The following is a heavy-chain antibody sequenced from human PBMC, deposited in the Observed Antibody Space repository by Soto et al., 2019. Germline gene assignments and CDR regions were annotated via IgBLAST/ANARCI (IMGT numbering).Heavy chain of an antibody. Sequence: SETLSLTCTVSGGSISSSSYYWGWIRQPPGKGLEWIGSIYYSGSTYYNPSLKSRVTISVDTSKNQFSLKLSSVTAADTAVYYCARLSYYYGMDVWGQGTTVTAP. J-gene: IGHJ6*02. CDR3: ARLSYYYGMDV. CDR2: IYYSGST. V-gene: IGHV4-39*01. CDR1: GGSISSSSYY.